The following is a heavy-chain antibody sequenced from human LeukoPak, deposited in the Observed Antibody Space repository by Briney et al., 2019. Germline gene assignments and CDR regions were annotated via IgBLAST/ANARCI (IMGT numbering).Heavy chain of an antibody. CDR1: GFTFSSYG. V-gene: IGHV3-30*02. D-gene: IGHD4-17*01. CDR3: AKESYYGDYSTPDY. CDR2: IRYDGSNK. Sequence: GGSLRLSCAASGFTFSSYGMHWVRQAPGKWLEWVAFIRYDGSNKYYADSVKGRFTISRDNSKNTLYLQMNSLRAEDTAVYYCAKESYYGDYSTPDYWGQGTLVTVSS. J-gene: IGHJ4*02.